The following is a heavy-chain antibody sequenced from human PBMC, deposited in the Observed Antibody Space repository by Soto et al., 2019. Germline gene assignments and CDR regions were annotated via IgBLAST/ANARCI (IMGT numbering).Heavy chain of an antibody. V-gene: IGHV3-30*03. CDR1: GFTFSSYG. D-gene: IGHD6-19*01. Sequence: GGSLRLSCAASGFTFSSYGMHWVRQAPGKGLEWVAVISYDGSNKYYADSVKGRFTISRDNSKNTLYLQMNSLRAEETAVYYCATYSSGEYYFDYWGQGTLVTVSS. J-gene: IGHJ4*02. CDR3: ATYSSGEYYFDY. CDR2: ISYDGSNK.